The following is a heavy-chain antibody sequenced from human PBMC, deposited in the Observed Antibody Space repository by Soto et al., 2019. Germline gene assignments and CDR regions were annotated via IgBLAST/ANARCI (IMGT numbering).Heavy chain of an antibody. J-gene: IGHJ4*02. CDR1: GGSISSDGYS. CDR3: AGGAVGATTSDY. CDR2: IYHSGST. V-gene: IGHV4-30-2*01. D-gene: IGHD1-26*01. Sequence: QLQLQESGSGQVKPSQTLYLTCAVSGGSISSDGYSWRWIRQPPGKGLECIGYIYHSGSTYYNPSLKSRVTISVDRSKNQFSLKLSSVTAADTAVYYCAGGAVGATTSDYWGQGTLVTVSS.